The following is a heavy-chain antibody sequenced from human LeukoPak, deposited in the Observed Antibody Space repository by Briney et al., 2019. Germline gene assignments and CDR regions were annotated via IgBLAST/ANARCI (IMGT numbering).Heavy chain of an antibody. D-gene: IGHD3-10*01. CDR1: GYTFTSYG. Sequence: ASVKVSCKASGYTFTSYGISWVRHAPGQGFEWMGWISAYNGNTNYAQKLRGRVTMTTDTSTSTAYMELRSLRSDDTAVYYCARGRSVRRSTYYYNRFDPWGQGTLVTVSS. V-gene: IGHV1-18*01. CDR2: ISAYNGNT. CDR3: ARGRSVRRSTYYYNRFDP. J-gene: IGHJ5*02.